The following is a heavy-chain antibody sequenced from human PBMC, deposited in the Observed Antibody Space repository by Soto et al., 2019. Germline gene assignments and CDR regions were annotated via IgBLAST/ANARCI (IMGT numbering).Heavy chain of an antibody. D-gene: IGHD4-4*01. J-gene: IGHJ6*02. V-gene: IGHV1-69*01. CDR1: GGTFSSYA. CDR3: ARVDDGGNSPDYYYYGMDV. Sequence: QVQLVQSGAEVKKPGSSVKVSCKASGGTFSSYAISWVRQAPGQGLEWMGGIIPNFGTANYAQKFQGRVTITADESTSTAYMELSSLRSEDTAVYYCARVDDGGNSPDYYYYGMDVWGQGTTVTVSS. CDR2: IIPNFGTA.